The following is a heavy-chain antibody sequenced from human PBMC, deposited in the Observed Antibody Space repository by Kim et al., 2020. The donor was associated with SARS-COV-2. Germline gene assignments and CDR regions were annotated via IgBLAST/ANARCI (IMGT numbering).Heavy chain of an antibody. CDR2: INHSGST. D-gene: IGHD3-22*01. Sequence: SETLSLTCAVYGGSFSGYYWSWIRQPPGKGLEWIGEINHSGSTNYNPSLKSRVTISVDTSKNQFSLKLSSVTAADTAVYYCARGDTIQYYYDSSGYHPNLFDYWGQGTLVTVSS. CDR1: GGSFSGYY. J-gene: IGHJ4*02. CDR3: ARGDTIQYYYDSSGYHPNLFDY. V-gene: IGHV4-34*01.